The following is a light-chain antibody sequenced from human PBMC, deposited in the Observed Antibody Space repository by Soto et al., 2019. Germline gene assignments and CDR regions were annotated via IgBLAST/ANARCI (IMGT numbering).Light chain of an antibody. J-gene: IGKJ1*01. Sequence: LLTKSKATMSLSPGERATLSCRASQSVRRYLAWYQQKPGQAPRLLICDATDRATGSPSRFSVSGSETYFSLTISSLEPGDFAAYYCQHRSSWPRTFGQGTKVE. CDR1: QSVRRY. CDR3: QHRSSWPRT. CDR2: DAT. V-gene: IGKV3-11*01.